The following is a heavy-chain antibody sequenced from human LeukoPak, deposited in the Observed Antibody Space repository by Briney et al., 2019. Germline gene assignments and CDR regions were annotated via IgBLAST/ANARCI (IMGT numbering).Heavy chain of an antibody. D-gene: IGHD3-22*01. CDR1: GGSISSYY. Sequence: SETLSLTCTVSGGSISSYYWSWIRQPAGKGLESIGHISTSGSTNYNPSLKSRVTMSVDTSKNQFSLKLSSVTAADTAVYYCARDQSYDSSGYTPPPFDYWGQGTLVTVSS. J-gene: IGHJ4*02. V-gene: IGHV4-4*07. CDR3: ARDQSYDSSGYTPPPFDY. CDR2: ISTSGST.